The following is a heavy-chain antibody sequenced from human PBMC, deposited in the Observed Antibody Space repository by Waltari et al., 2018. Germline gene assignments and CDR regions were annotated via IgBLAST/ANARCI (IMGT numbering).Heavy chain of an antibody. CDR2: SSGVVCST. D-gene: IGHD3-10*01. Sequence: EVQLLESGGGLVQPGGSLRLSCAASGFTFSSYAMSWVRQAPGKGLEWVSASSGVVCSTSFAESCKLRFIISRDNSKTTLYLQMNSLRPEATAVYYCAKPSGGVRGAMGYWGQGTLVTVSS. CDR3: AKPSGGVRGAMGY. V-gene: IGHV3-23*01. CDR1: GFTFSSYA. J-gene: IGHJ4*02.